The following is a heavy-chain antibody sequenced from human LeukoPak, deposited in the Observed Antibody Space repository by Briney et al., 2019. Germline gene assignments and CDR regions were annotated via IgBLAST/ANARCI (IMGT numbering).Heavy chain of an antibody. D-gene: IGHD1-1*01. CDR2: IIPIFGTA. V-gene: IGHV1-69*13. Sequence: GASVKVSCKASGYTFTSYYMHWVRQAPGQGLEWMGGIIPIFGTANYAQKFQGRVTITADESTSTAYMELSSLRSEDTAVYYCARATHLYAFDIWGQGTMVTVSS. CDR1: GYTFTSYY. J-gene: IGHJ3*02. CDR3: ARATHLYAFDI.